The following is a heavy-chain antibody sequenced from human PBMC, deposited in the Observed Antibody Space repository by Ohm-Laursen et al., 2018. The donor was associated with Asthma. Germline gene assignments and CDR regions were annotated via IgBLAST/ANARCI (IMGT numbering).Heavy chain of an antibody. J-gene: IGHJ4*02. D-gene: IGHD3-3*01. CDR3: ARNYYDHWSGSYTPVAY. V-gene: IGHV3-33*01. CDR1: GFTFSSYD. Sequence: SLRLSCAASGFTFSSYDMHWVRQAPGKGLEWVAFIWRDGTNENYGDSVKGRFSISRDNSKNTLSLQMNSLRVEDTAVYYCARNYYDHWSGSYTPVAYWGQGTLVTVSS. CDR2: IWRDGTNE.